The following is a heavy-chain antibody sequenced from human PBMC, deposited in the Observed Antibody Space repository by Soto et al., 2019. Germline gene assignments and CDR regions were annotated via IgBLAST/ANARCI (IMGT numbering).Heavy chain of an antibody. Sequence: GGSLRLSCAASGFTFSNYIMHWVRQAPGKGLEWVAVISYDGSNKYYADSVKGRFTISRDNSKNTLYLQMNSLRAEDTAVYYCAKDRAIVGATPVPDYWGQGTLVTVSS. CDR2: ISYDGSNK. D-gene: IGHD1-26*01. V-gene: IGHV3-30*18. J-gene: IGHJ4*02. CDR1: GFTFSNYI. CDR3: AKDRAIVGATPVPDY.